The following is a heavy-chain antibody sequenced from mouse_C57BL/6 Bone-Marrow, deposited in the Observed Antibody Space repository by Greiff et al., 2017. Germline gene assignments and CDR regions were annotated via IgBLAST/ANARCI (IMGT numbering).Heavy chain of an antibody. Sequence: VHVKQSVAELVRPGASVKLSCTASGFNIKNPYMHWVKQRPEQGLEWIGRIDPANGNTKYAPKFQGKATIPADTSSKTAYLQLRSLTSEDTAIYYGTGITTVVAPDYWGQGTTLTVSS. CDR3: TGITTVVAPDY. D-gene: IGHD1-1*01. CDR2: IDPANGNT. CDR1: GFNIKNPY. V-gene: IGHV14-3*01. J-gene: IGHJ2*01.